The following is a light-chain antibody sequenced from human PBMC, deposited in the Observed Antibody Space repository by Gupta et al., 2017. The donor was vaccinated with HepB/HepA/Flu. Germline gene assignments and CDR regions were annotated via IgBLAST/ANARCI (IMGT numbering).Light chain of an antibody. J-gene: IGKJ2*01. V-gene: IGKV3-20*01. Sequence: EIVLTQSPGTLSLSPGESATLSCRATQSVSSNNLAWYQQKPGQAPRLLIYGASTRATGIPGRFSGSGSATDFTLTISTVEPEDFAVYYCQQYGTSLYTFGQGTNLEIK. CDR3: QQYGTSLYT. CDR1: QSVSSNN. CDR2: GAS.